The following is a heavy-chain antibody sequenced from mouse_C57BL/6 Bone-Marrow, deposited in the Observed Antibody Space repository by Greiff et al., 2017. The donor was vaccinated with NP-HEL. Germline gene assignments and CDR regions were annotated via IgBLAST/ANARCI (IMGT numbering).Heavy chain of an antibody. D-gene: IGHD2-12*01. Sequence: VQLQQSGPGLVQPSQSLSITCTVSGFSLTSYGVHWVRQSPGKGLEWLGVIWSGGSTDYNAAFISRLSISKDNSKSQVFVKRNSLQADDTAIYYCARNWGGFTCPFAYWGQGTLVTVSA. CDR2: IWSGGST. J-gene: IGHJ3*01. V-gene: IGHV2-2*01. CDR1: GFSLTSYG. CDR3: ARNWGGFTCPFAY.